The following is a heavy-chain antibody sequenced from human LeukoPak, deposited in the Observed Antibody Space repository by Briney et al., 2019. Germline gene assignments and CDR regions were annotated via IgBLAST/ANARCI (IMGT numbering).Heavy chain of an antibody. J-gene: IGHJ6*02. CDR1: GFTFSSYS. D-gene: IGHD6-13*01. CDR3: AKDTAAAGDYYYYGMDV. CDR2: ISWNSGSI. Sequence: GGSLRLSCAASGFTFSSYSMNWVRQAPGKGLEWVSGISWNSGSIGYADSVKGRFTISRDNAKNSLYLQMNSLRAEDTALYYCAKDTAAAGDYYYYGMDVWGQGTTVTVSS. V-gene: IGHV3-9*01.